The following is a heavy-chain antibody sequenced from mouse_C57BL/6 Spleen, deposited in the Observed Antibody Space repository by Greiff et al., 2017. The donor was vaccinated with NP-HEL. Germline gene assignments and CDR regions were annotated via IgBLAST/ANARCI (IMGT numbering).Heavy chain of an antibody. CDR3: AIYDYDFDS. D-gene: IGHD2-4*01. CDR1: GYSITSGYY. Sequence: EVQVVESGPGLVKPSQSLSLTCSVTGYSITSGYYWNWIRQFPGNKLEWMGYISYDGSNNYNPSLKNRISITRDTSKNQFFLKLNSVTTEDTATHYCAIYDYDFDSWGQGTTLTVSS. J-gene: IGHJ2*01. V-gene: IGHV3-6*01. CDR2: ISYDGSN.